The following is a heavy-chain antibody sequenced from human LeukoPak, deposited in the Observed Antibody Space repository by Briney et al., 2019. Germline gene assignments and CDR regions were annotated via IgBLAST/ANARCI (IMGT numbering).Heavy chain of an antibody. D-gene: IGHD6-19*01. CDR1: GFTFSSYV. Sequence: PGGSLRLSCAASGFTFSSYVMHWVRQAPAKGLEWVAVIWHDGSNKYYADSVKGRFTLSRDNSKNTLYLQMNSLRAEDTALYYCAKNSGGQWLVHHYFDYWGQGTLVTVSS. J-gene: IGHJ4*02. V-gene: IGHV3-33*06. CDR2: IWHDGSNK. CDR3: AKNSGGQWLVHHYFDY.